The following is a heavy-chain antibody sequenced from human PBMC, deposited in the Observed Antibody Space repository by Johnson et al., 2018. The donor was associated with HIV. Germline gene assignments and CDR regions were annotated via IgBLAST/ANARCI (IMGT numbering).Heavy chain of an antibody. J-gene: IGHJ3*02. Sequence: VQLVESGGGLVQPGGSLRLSCAASGFTFTSYWMSWVRQAPGKGLEWVANIKQDGNEKYYVDSLKGRFTISRDNAKNTLYLQMKRLRAEDTAVYYCARDDYGGLDAFDIWGQGTMVTVSS. CDR1: GFTFTSYW. CDR3: ARDDYGGLDAFDI. D-gene: IGHD4-23*01. V-gene: IGHV3-7*04. CDR2: IKQDGNEK.